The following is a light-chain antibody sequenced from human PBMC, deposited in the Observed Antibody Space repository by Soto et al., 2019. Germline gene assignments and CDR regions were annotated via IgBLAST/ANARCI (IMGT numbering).Light chain of an antibody. CDR3: SSYTTSSTWV. V-gene: IGLV2-14*01. CDR2: EVS. CDR1: SSDVGAYNF. Sequence: QSAVTQPASVSGSPGQSITISCTGTSSDVGAYNFVSWYQQHPGKAPKLMIYEVSNRPSGVSNRFSGSKSGNTASLTISGLHAEDEADYYCSSYTTSSTWVFGGGTKLTVL. J-gene: IGLJ3*02.